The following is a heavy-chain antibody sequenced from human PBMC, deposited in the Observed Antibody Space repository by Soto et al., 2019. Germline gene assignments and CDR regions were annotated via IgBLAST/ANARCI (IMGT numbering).Heavy chain of an antibody. Sequence: QVQLVESGGGVVQPGRSLRLSCAASGFAFSHYGMNWVRQAPGKGLERVAFISFDGNNKYYRDSVKDRFTISRDNSKNTLFLQTDSLTAEDTGMYYCTKGASLRLGFDPWGQGTLVTVSS. J-gene: IGHJ5*02. V-gene: IGHV3-30*18. CDR3: TKGASLRLGFDP. CDR2: ISFDGNNK. D-gene: IGHD2-21*01. CDR1: GFAFSHYG.